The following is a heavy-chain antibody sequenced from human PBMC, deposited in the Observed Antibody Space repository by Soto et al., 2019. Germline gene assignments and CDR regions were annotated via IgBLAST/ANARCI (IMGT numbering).Heavy chain of an antibody. CDR3: ARENLWFGELSGWFDP. V-gene: IGHV4-59*01. CDR1: GGSISSYY. Sequence: PSETLSLTCTVSGGSISSYYWSWIRQPPGKGLEWIGYIYYSGSTNYNPSLKSRVTISVDTSKNQFSLKLSSVTAADTAVYYCARENLWFGELSGWFDPWGQGTLVTVS. J-gene: IGHJ5*02. CDR2: IYYSGST. D-gene: IGHD3-10*01.